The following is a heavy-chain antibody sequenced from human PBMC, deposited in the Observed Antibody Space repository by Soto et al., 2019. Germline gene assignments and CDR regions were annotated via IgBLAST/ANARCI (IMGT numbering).Heavy chain of an antibody. Sequence: PSETLSITCTVSGRSIRSYYWIWIRQPPEKGLELIGYIYYSGITNYNPSLKSRVTISVDASRNQFSLRLISVTAADTAVYYCARDLWDYYGSGRLLDNRSSYGIDVRAQGAALTVSS. D-gene: IGHD3-10*01. CDR3: ARDLWDYYGSGRLLDNRSSYGIDV. J-gene: IGHJ6*02. V-gene: IGHV4-59*12. CDR2: IYYSGIT. CDR1: GRSIRSYY.